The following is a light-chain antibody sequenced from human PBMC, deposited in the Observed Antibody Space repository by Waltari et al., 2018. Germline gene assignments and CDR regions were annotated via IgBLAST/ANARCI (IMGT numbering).Light chain of an antibody. Sequence: DIQMTQSPSSLSASVGDSVTITCQASLDINNYLNWYQQKPGKAPKLLIYDASNLETGVPSRFSGSGSGTTFTFTISSLQPEDIATYYCQQFHSLLTFGGGTKVEIK. CDR3: QQFHSLLT. CDR1: LDINNY. V-gene: IGKV1-33*01. CDR2: DAS. J-gene: IGKJ4*01.